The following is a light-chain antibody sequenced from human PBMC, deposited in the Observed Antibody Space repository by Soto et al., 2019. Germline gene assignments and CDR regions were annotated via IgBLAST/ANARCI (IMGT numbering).Light chain of an antibody. J-gene: IGKJ1*01. V-gene: IGKV3-15*01. Sequence: EMMMTQSPGTLSVSPGESPTLSCRASQSVTNNLAWYQQKPGQAPRLLIYGASTRATGFPARFSGSGSGTEFTLTISSLQSEDFAVYYCQQYNNWPPTWTFGQGPKVDIK. CDR1: QSVTNN. CDR2: GAS. CDR3: QQYNNWPPTWT.